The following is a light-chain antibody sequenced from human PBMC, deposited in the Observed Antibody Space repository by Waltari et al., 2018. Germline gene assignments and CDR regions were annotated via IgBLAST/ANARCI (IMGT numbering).Light chain of an antibody. J-gene: IGLJ2*01. CDR3: QSYDRDLNAVL. Sequence: QSVLTQPPSVSGAPGQSVTISCTGSSSTLGAGSDVHWYQQIPGSAPKVLIYRDDNRPSGVPGRFSGSKSGTSASLSVTGLHVEDEAEYFCQSYDRDLNAVLFGGGTKLTVL. CDR2: RDD. CDR1: SSTLGAGSD. V-gene: IGLV1-40*01.